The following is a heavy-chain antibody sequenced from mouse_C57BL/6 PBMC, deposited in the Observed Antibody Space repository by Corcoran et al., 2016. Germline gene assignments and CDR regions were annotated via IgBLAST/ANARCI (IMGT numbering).Heavy chain of an antibody. V-gene: IGHV3-6*01. CDR2: ISYDGSN. CDR1: GYSITSGYY. CDR3: ARDPCDV. J-gene: IGHJ1*03. Sequence: DVQLQESGPGLVKPSQSLSLTCSVTGYSITSGYYWNWIRQFPGNKLEWMGYISYDGSNNYNPSLKNRISITRDTSKNQFFLKLNSVTTEDTATYYCARDPCDVWGTGTTVTVSS.